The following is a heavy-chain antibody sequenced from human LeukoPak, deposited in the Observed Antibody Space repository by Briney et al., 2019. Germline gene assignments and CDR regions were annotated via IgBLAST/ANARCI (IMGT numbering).Heavy chain of an antibody. CDR2: INPSGGST. Sequence: ASVKISSKASGYTLTDYYMHSVRDAPGQGLEWMGIINPSGGSTSYAQKFEGRVTMTGDTSTSTVYMELSSLRSDDTAVYYCARGKEMSTIGLDDYWGEGNLVTVSS. D-gene: IGHD5-24*01. J-gene: IGHJ4*02. V-gene: IGHV1-46*03. CDR1: GYTLTDYY. CDR3: ARGKEMSTIGLDDY.